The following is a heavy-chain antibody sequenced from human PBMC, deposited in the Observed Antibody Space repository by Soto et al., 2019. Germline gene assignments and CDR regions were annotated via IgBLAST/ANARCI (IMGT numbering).Heavy chain of an antibody. J-gene: IGHJ4*02. Sequence: TLSLTCTVSGGSITTGGYYWSWVRQLPGKGLEWIGHRYYSESTYYNPSLKSRVSISLDTSKNQFSLKLSFVTAADTAMYYCARTKCSGGSCYSWSLDYWGQGTPVTVSS. D-gene: IGHD2-15*01. CDR2: RYYSEST. CDR3: ARTKCSGGSCYSWSLDY. V-gene: IGHV4-31*03. CDR1: GGSITTGGYY.